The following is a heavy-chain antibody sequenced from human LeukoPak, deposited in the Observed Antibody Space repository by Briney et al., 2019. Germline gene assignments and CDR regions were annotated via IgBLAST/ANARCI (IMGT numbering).Heavy chain of an antibody. Sequence: ASVTVSCKASGYTFTSYDINWVRQATGQGLEGMGWMNPNSGNTGYAQKFQGRVTMTRNTSISTAYMELSSLRSEDTAVYYCARADSSSWTSYYYYGMDVWGQGTTVTVSS. CDR2: MNPNSGNT. CDR3: ARADSSSWTSYYYYGMDV. CDR1: GYTFTSYD. J-gene: IGHJ6*02. D-gene: IGHD6-13*01. V-gene: IGHV1-8*01.